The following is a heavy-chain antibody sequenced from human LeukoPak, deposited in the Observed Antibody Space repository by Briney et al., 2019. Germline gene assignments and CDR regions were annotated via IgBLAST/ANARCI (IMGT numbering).Heavy chain of an antibody. CDR1: GFTFSSYA. J-gene: IGHJ4*02. Sequence: GGSLRLSCAASGFTFSSYAMSWVRQAPGKEPEWVSAISGSGGSTYYADSVKGRFTISRDNSKNTLYLQMNSLRAEDTAVYYCAKGPRIAAAGWDYFDYWGQGTLVTVSA. D-gene: IGHD6-13*01. V-gene: IGHV3-23*01. CDR2: ISGSGGST. CDR3: AKGPRIAAAGWDYFDY.